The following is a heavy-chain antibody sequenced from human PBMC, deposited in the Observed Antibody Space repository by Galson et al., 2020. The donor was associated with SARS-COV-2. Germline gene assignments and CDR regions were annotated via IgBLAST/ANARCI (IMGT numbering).Heavy chain of an antibody. CDR3: ARGPTRDYFYY. CDR1: GGSISSYY. V-gene: IGHV4-59*01. Sequence: ASETLSLTCTVSGGSISSYYWSWIRQPPGKGLEWIGYIYYSGSTNYNPSLNSRVTISVDTSKNQFSLKLSAVTAADTAVYDCARGPTRDYFYYGGQGALVAVSS. J-gene: IGHJ4*02. CDR2: IYYSGST.